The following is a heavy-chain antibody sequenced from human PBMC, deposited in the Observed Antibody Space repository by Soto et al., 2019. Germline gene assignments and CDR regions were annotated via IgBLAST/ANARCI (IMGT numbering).Heavy chain of an antibody. D-gene: IGHD5-18*01. V-gene: IGHV3-23*01. Sequence: GGSLRLSCASSGCSFRNYAMNWVRQAPGKGLEWVSGISGGGGGTYYADSVKGRFIISRDNSKNTLYLQMNSLRAEDTAVYYCARADTAMVRPLGFDYWGQGTLVTVSS. CDR1: GCSFRNYA. J-gene: IGHJ4*02. CDR2: ISGGGGGT. CDR3: ARADTAMVRPLGFDY.